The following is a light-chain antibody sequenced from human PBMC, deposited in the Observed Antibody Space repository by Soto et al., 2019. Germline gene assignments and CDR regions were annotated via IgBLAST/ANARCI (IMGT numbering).Light chain of an antibody. CDR1: QSVNSN. Sequence: EIVMTQSPATLSVSPGERATLSCRASQSVNSNLAWYQKKPGQAPRLLIYGASTRATGIPARFSGSGSGTEFTLTISSLQCEDFAVYYCQQYNNWPPYTFGQGTKLEIK. V-gene: IGKV3-15*01. J-gene: IGKJ2*01. CDR2: GAS. CDR3: QQYNNWPPYT.